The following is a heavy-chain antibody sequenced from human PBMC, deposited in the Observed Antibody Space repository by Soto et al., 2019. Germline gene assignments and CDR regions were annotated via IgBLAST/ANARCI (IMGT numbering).Heavy chain of an antibody. CDR2: IIPIFGTA. CDR3: ARERGYSSSEISRDYYYGMDV. Sequence: QVQLVQSGAEVKKPGSSVKVSCKASGGTFSSYAISWVRQAPGQGLEWMGGIIPIFGTANYAQKFQGRVTITADESTSTAYMELSSLRSEDTAVYYCARERGYSSSEISRDYYYGMDVWGQGTTVTVSS. J-gene: IGHJ6*02. V-gene: IGHV1-69*01. D-gene: IGHD6-6*01. CDR1: GGTFSSYA.